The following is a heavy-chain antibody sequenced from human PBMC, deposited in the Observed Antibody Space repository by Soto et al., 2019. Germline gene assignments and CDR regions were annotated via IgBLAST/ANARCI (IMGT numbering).Heavy chain of an antibody. V-gene: IGHV1-46*01. J-gene: IGHJ6*02. Sequence: ASVKVSCKAAGYTFSITYLHWLRQAPGQGLEWLGLVYPSGGGTNYKESFKGRLNITRDTSTSTVYMDLSRLTSEDTAIYYCARGYGSGGNCYNGMDVWGQ. CDR3: ARGYGSGGNCYNGMDV. D-gene: IGHD2-15*01. CDR1: GYTFSITY. CDR2: VYPSGGGT.